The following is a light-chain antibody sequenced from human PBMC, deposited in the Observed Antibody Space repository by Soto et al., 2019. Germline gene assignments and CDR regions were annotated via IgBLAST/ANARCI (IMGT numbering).Light chain of an antibody. CDR2: GAS. J-gene: IGKJ2*01. CDR3: QQYGSSPPYT. CDR1: HIVSSSY. V-gene: IGKV3-20*01. Sequence: EIVLTQSPGTLSLSPGERATLSCRASHIVSSSYLAWYQQKPGQAPRLLIYGASSRSTGIPDRFSGSGSGTDFTLTISRLEPEDFAVYYCQQYGSSPPYTFGQGNRLEIK.